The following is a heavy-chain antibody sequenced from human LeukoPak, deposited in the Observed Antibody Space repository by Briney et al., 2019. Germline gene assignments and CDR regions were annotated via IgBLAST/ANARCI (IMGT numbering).Heavy chain of an antibody. V-gene: IGHV4-4*07. CDR3: AREEDYYGSGSYCLLDP. D-gene: IGHD3-10*01. CDR2: IYTSGST. Sequence: SETLSLTCTVSGGSISGYYWSWIRQPAGKGLEWIGRIYTSGSTNYNPSLKSRVTMSVDTSKNQFSLKLSSVTAADTAVYYCAREEDYYGSGSYCLLDPWGQGTLVTVSS. J-gene: IGHJ5*02. CDR1: GGSISGYY.